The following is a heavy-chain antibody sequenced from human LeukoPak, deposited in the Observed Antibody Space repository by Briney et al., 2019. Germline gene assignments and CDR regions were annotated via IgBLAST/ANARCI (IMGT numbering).Heavy chain of an antibody. CDR2: INPNSGGT. V-gene: IGHV1-2*02. Sequence: ASVKVSCKASGYTFTGYYMHWVRQAPGQGLEWMGWINPNSGGTNYAQKFQGRVTMTRDTSISTAYMELSRLRSDDTAVYYCARGLRDNYNYHAFHVWGQGTLVTVSS. D-gene: IGHD5-24*01. CDR3: ARGLRDNYNYHAFHV. J-gene: IGHJ3*01. CDR1: GYTFTGYY.